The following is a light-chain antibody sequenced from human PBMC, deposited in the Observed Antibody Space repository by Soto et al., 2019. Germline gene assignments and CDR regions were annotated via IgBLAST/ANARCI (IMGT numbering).Light chain of an antibody. J-gene: IGLJ1*01. V-gene: IGLV2-8*01. Sequence: QSALTQPPSASGSPGQSVTISCTGTSSDVGAYNYVSWYQQHPGKAPKLMIYEVSKRPSGVPDRFSGSKSGNTSALTVSGLQAEYDADYYCSLQAGSNNYVFGTGTKLTVL. CDR2: EVS. CDR3: SLQAGSNNYV. CDR1: SSDVGAYNY.